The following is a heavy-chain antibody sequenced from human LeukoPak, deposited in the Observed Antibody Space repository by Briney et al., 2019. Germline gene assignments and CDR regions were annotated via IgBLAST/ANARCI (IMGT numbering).Heavy chain of an antibody. J-gene: IGHJ5*02. D-gene: IGHD6-19*01. CDR1: GYTFTGYY. CDR2: INPNSGGT. V-gene: IGHV1-2*02. CDR3: ARDKQLAVLLHVKRNWFDL. Sequence: GASVKVSCKASGYTFTGYYMHWVRQAPGQGLEWMGWINPNSGGTNYAQKFQGRVTMTRDTSISTAYMELSRLRSDDTAVYYCARDKQLAVLLHVKRNWFDLWGQGTLVTVSS.